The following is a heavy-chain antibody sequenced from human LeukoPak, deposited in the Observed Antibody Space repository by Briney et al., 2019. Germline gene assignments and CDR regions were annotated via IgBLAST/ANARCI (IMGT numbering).Heavy chain of an antibody. V-gene: IGHV4-31*03. J-gene: IGHJ4*02. Sequence: SETLSLTCTVPGGSISSGGYYWSWIRQHPGKGLEWIGYIYYSGSTYYNPSLKSRVTISVDTSKNQFSLKLSSVTAADTAVYYCARGKKLGYCSGGSCYSSLDYWGQGTLVTVSS. CDR1: GGSISSGGYY. CDR2: IYYSGST. CDR3: ARGKKLGYCSGGSCYSSLDY. D-gene: IGHD2-15*01.